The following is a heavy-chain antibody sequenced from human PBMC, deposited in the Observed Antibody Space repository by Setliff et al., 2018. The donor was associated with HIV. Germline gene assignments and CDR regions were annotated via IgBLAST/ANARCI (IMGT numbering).Heavy chain of an antibody. CDR3: AKKGRYYYGSGVTTDYFDD. CDR2: IYTSGST. D-gene: IGHD3-10*01. CDR1: GGSISSGSYY. Sequence: SETLSLTCTVSGGSISSGSYYWSWIRQPAGKGLEWIGHIYTSGSTNYNPSLKSRVTISVDTAKNQFSLKLNSVTAADTAVYYCAKKGRYYYGSGVTTDYFDDWGQGTPVTVSS. J-gene: IGHJ4*02. V-gene: IGHV4-61*09.